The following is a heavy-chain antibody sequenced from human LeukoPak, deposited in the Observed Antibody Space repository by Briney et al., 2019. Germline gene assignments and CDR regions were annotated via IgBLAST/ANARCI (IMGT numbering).Heavy chain of an antibody. Sequence: SETLSLTCTVSGYSISSGYFWGWIRQPPGKGLEWIGTMYHSGGTYYNPSLKSRVTISVDTSKNQFSLRLSSVIAADTAMYYCARDRGADTASTDWGQGTLVTVSS. V-gene: IGHV4-38-2*02. CDR2: MYHSGGT. CDR3: ARDRGADTASTD. CDR1: GYSISSGYF. D-gene: IGHD5-18*01. J-gene: IGHJ4*02.